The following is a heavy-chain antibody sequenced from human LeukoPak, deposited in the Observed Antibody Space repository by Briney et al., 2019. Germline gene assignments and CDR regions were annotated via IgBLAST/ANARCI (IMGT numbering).Heavy chain of an antibody. CDR3: ASSSGWSFDDDY. J-gene: IGHJ4*02. CDR1: GFTFSSYG. CDR2: IWYDGSNK. Sequence: PGGSLRLSCAASGFTFSSYGMNWVRQAPGKGLEWVAVIWYDGSNKYYADSVKGRFTISRDNSKNTLYLQMNSLRAEDTAVYYCASSSGWSFDDDYWGQGTLVTVSS. V-gene: IGHV3-33*01. D-gene: IGHD6-19*01.